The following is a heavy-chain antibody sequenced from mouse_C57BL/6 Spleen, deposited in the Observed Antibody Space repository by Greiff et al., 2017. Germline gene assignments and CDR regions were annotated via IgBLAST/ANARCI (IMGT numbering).Heavy chain of an antibody. Sequence: EVQLQQPGTELVKPGASVKLSCTASGFNIKDDYMHWVKQRPEQGLEWIGWIDPENGDTEYASKFQGKATIPADTSSNTAYLQRSSLTSEDTAVYYCTTGGRGYWGQGTTLTVSS. D-gene: IGHD3-3*01. CDR2: IDPENGDT. V-gene: IGHV14-4*01. CDR3: TTGGRGY. J-gene: IGHJ2*01. CDR1: GFNIKDDY.